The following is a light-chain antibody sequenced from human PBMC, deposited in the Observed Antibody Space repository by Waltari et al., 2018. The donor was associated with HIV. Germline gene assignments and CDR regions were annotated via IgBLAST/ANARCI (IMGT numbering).Light chain of an antibody. CDR2: DVT. Sequence: QSALTQPRSVSGSPGQSVTISCTGTSNDVGVYNYVSWYQQNSDKAPKLIIYDVTKRPSGVPDRFSVSKSGNTASLTISGLQTEDEADYYCCSYAGSYTWVFGGGTKLTVL. V-gene: IGLV2-11*01. J-gene: IGLJ3*02. CDR1: SNDVGVYNY. CDR3: CSYAGSYTWV.